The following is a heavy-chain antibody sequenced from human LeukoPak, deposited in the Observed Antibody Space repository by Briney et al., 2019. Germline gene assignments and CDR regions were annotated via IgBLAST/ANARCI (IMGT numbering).Heavy chain of an antibody. CDR3: AKDITIVGVVTPSGFDY. D-gene: IGHD3-3*01. J-gene: IGHJ4*02. V-gene: IGHV3-23*01. CDR1: GFTFSSYA. Sequence: GGSLRLSCAASGFTFSSYAMSWVRQAPGKGLEWVSAISGSGGSTYYADSVKGRFTISRDNSTNTLYLQMNSLRAEDTAVYYCAKDITIVGVVTPSGFDYWGQGTLVTVSS. CDR2: ISGSGGST.